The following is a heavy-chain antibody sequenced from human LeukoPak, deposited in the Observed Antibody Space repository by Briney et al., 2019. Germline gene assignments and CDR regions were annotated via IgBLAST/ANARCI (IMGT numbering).Heavy chain of an antibody. J-gene: IGHJ4*02. D-gene: IGHD3-10*01. CDR2: ISYDGSNK. V-gene: IGHV3-30*18. CDR3: AKSSDYYGSGSYLVASYFGDYFDY. Sequence: GGSLRLSCAASGFTFSSYGMHWVRQAPGKGLEWVAVISYDGSNKYYAHSVKGRFTISRDNSKNTLYLQMNSLRAEDTAVYYCAKSSDYYGSGSYLVASYFGDYFDYWGQGTLVTVSS. CDR1: GFTFSSYG.